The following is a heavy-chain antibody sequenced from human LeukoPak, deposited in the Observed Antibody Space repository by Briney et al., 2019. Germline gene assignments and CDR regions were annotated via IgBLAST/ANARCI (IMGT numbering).Heavy chain of an antibody. CDR2: IYYSGST. V-gene: IGHV4-59*01. CDR1: GGSISSYY. Sequence: SETLSLTCTVSGGSISSYYWSWIRQPPGKGLEWIGYIYYSGSTNYNPSLKSRVTISVDTSKNQFSLKLSSVTAADTAVYYCARVRKSGLDYWGRGTLVTVSS. CDR3: ARVRKSGLDY. J-gene: IGHJ4*02. D-gene: IGHD3-3*01.